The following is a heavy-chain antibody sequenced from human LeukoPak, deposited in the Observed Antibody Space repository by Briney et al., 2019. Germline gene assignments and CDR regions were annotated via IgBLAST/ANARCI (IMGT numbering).Heavy chain of an antibody. J-gene: IGHJ4*02. D-gene: IGHD3-22*01. CDR3: ARDYYDSSGYYPHFDY. CDR2: INPNSGGT. V-gene: IGHV1-2*02. Sequence: GASVKVSCKASGYTFTGYYMHWVRQAPGQGLEWMGWINPNSGGTNYAQKFQGRVTMTRDTSISTAYMELSGLRSDDTAVYYCARDYYDSSGYYPHFDYWGQGTLVTVSS. CDR1: GYTFTGYY.